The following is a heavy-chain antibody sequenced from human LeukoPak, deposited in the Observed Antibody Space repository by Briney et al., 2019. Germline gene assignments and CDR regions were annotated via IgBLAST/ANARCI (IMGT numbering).Heavy chain of an antibody. CDR2: IKQDGSEK. CDR3: ARYHGGYFAY. D-gene: IGHD2-15*01. J-gene: IGHJ4*02. V-gene: IGHV3-7*01. CDR1: GFTFSVFW. Sequence: GESLKISCAASGFTFSVFWMSWVRQAPGKGLEWVANIKQDGSEKYYVDSVKGRVTISRDNDNNSMYLQINSLRAEDTAVYYCARYHGGYFAYWGQGTLVTVSS.